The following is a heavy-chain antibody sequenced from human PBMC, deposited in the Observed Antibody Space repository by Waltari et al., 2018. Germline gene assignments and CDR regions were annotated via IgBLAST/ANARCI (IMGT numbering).Heavy chain of an antibody. CDR3: ARGAEYSSGWFPSDYVGYFDY. CDR2: IFANDEK. J-gene: IGHJ4*02. CDR1: GFSLSNTRMG. Sequence: QVTLKESGPVLVKPTETLTLTCTVSGFSLSNTRMGVSWIRQPPGKALEWLAHIFANDEKSYSTSRKSRLTIAKDTSKSQVVLTMTNMDPVDTATYYCARGAEYSSGWFPSDYVGYFDYWGQGTLVTVSS. D-gene: IGHD6-19*01. V-gene: IGHV2-26*01.